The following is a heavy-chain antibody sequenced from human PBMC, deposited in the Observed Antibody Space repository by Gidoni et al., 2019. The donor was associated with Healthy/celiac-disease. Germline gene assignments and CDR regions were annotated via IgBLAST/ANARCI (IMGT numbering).Heavy chain of an antibody. D-gene: IGHD2-2*01. CDR2: ISGDGGST. V-gene: IGHV3-43*02. CDR1: GFTFDDYA. CDR3: AKDMGGYCSSTSCFSYYYGMDV. Sequence: EVQLVEPGGGVVQPGGSLRLSCAASGFTFDDYAMHWVRQAPGKGLEWVSLISGDGGSTYYADSVKGRFTISRDNSKNSLYLQMNSLRTEDTALYYCAKDMGGYCSSTSCFSYYYGMDVWGQGTTVTVSS. J-gene: IGHJ6*02.